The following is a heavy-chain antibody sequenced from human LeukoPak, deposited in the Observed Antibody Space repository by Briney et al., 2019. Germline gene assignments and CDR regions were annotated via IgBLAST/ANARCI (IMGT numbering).Heavy chain of an antibody. CDR1: GGSISSYY. V-gene: IGHV4-4*07. J-gene: IGHJ4*02. CDR2: IYTSGST. CDR3: ARENSGSYREFDY. D-gene: IGHD1-26*01. Sequence: SETLSLTCTVSGGSISSYYWSWIRQPPGKGLEWIGRIYTSGSTNYNASLKSRVSMSVDTSKNQFSLKLSSVTAADTAVFYCARENSGSYREFDYWGQGTLDSVSS.